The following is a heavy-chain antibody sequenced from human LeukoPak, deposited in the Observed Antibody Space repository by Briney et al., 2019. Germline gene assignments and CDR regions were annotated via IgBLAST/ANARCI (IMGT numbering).Heavy chain of an antibody. V-gene: IGHV1-18*01. Sequence: ASVKVSCKASGYTFTSYGISWVRQAPGQGLEWMGWISAYNGNTNYAQKLQGRVTMTTDTSTSIAYMELRSLRSDDTAVYYCARDDYDNLTGCPDYWGQGTLVTVSS. D-gene: IGHD3-9*01. CDR2: ISAYNGNT. CDR1: GYTFTSYG. J-gene: IGHJ4*02. CDR3: ARDDYDNLTGCPDY.